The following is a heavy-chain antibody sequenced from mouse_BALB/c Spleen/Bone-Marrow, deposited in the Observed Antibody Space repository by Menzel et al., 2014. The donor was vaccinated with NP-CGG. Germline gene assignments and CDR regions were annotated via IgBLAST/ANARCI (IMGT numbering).Heavy chain of an antibody. CDR3: ARHNYDETWFAY. CDR1: GFTFSDYY. CDR2: ISNGGGST. D-gene: IGHD2-4*01. Sequence: EVHLVESGGGLVQPGGSLKLSCATSGFTFSDYYMYWVRQTPEKRLEWVAYISNGGGSTYYPDTVKGRFTISRDNAKNTLYLQMSRLKSEDTAMYYCARHNYDETWFAYWGQGTLVTVS. J-gene: IGHJ3*01. V-gene: IGHV5-12*02.